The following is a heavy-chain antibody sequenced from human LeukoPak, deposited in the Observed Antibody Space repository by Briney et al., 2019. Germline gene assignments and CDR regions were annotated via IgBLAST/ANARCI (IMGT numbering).Heavy chain of an antibody. D-gene: IGHD1-26*01. CDR2: IYYSGST. J-gene: IGHJ5*02. CDR3: ARVPLAVGASNWFDP. V-gene: IGHV4-59*08. CDR1: GGSISSYY. Sequence: SETLSLTCTVSGGSISSYYWSWIRQPPGKGLEWIGYIYYSGSTNYNPSLKSRVTISVDTSKNQFSLKLSSVTAADTAVYYCARVPLAVGASNWFDPWGQGTLVTVSS.